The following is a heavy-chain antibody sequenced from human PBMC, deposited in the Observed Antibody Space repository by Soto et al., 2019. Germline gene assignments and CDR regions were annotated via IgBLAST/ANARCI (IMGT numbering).Heavy chain of an antibody. CDR2: IYNEFT. D-gene: IGHD2-15*01. Sequence: GGSLRLACVASGFPVTEMYMNWVRQAPGKGLGWVSVIYNEFTDYADSVRGRFSISTDSSKNALYLQMNSLRADDSAVYYCVREPRYCSGGSCSIMGAAFDIWGQGTMVTVS. J-gene: IGHJ3*02. CDR1: GFPVTEMY. V-gene: IGHV3-66*01. CDR3: VREPRYCSGGSCSIMGAAFDI.